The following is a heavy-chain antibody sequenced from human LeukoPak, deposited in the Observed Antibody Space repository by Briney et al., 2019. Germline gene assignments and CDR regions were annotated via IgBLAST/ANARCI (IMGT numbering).Heavy chain of an antibody. CDR2: ITHSGST. J-gene: IGHJ4*02. CDR3: ARVTRFNQFGELWFDY. D-gene: IGHD3-10*01. V-gene: IGHV4-34*01. Sequence: SETLSLTCAVCGGSFSSYYWSWIRQPPGKGLEWIGEITHSGSTHYNPSLKSRVTISLDTSKSQFSLKLSSVTAADTAVYYCARVTRFNQFGELWFDYWGQGTLLTVSS. CDR1: GGSFSSYY.